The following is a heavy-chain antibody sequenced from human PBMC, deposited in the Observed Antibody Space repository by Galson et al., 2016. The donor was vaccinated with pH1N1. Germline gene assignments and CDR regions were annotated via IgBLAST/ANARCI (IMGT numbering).Heavy chain of an antibody. CDR2: IYPGDSDT. V-gene: IGHV5-51*01. CDR1: GYSFSTYW. D-gene: IGHD2-2*01. Sequence: QSGAEVKKPGESLKISCKGTGYSFSTYWIAWVRQMPGEGLEWMGIIYPGDSDTRYSPSFQGQVTISADKSISPAYLQWSSLQASDTAMYFCARLGIPATIDYHYYMDVWGKGTTVTVSS. J-gene: IGHJ6*03. CDR3: ARLGIPATIDYHYYMDV.